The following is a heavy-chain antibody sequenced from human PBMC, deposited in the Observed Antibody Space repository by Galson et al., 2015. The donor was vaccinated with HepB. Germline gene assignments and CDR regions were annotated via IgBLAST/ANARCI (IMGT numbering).Heavy chain of an antibody. V-gene: IGHV1-18*01. CDR3: ARGALVVGVAATLNNWFDP. CDR1: GYTFSTYS. J-gene: IGHJ5*02. CDR2: ISAYNRKT. D-gene: IGHD2-15*01. Sequence: SVKVSCKVSGYTFSTYSVTWVRQAPGQGLEWMGWISAYNRKTNYAQKFQGRVSMTTATSTRTVYMGLRRLRSDDTAIYYCARGALVVGVAATLNNWFDPWGQGTLVTVSS.